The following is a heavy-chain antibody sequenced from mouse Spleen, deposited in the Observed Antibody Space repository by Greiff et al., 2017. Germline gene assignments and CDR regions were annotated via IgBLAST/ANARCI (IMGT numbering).Heavy chain of an antibody. D-gene: IGHD2-4*01. J-gene: IGHJ3*01. CDR2: IWGGGST. CDR1: GFSLTSYG. CDR3: ASDDYDGFAY. Sequence: QVQLQQSGPGLVAPSQSLSITCTVSGFSLTSYGVDWVRQSPGTGLEWLGVIWGGGSTNYNSALKSRLSISKDNSKSQVFLKMNSLQTDDTAMYYCASDDYDGFAYWGQGTLVTVSA. V-gene: IGHV2-6*01.